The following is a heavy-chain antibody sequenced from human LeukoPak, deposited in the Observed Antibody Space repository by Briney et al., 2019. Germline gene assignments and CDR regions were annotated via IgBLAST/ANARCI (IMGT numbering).Heavy chain of an antibody. D-gene: IGHD2-15*01. V-gene: IGHV4-61*02. Sequence: SETLSLTCTVSGGSISSTGYYWGWIRQPAGKGLEWIGRIYTSGSTNYNPSLKSRVTMSVDTSKNQFSLKLSSVTAADTAVYYCARDFSYCSGGSCYEGNDYWGQGTLVTVSS. CDR3: ARDFSYCSGGSCYEGNDY. CDR1: GGSISSTGYY. J-gene: IGHJ4*02. CDR2: IYTSGST.